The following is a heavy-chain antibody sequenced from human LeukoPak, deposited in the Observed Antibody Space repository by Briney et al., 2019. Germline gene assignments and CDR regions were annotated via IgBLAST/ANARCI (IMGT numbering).Heavy chain of an antibody. CDR2: IYHSGTP. CDR3: TRDRFGGGWFDP. D-gene: IGHD3-10*01. Sequence: SETLSLTCTVSGGALSSGGYYWTWIRQPPGKGLEWIGNIYHSGTPYYNPSLKSRVTLSLDATKNQFSMNLTSVTAADTAVYYCTRDRFGGGWFDPWGQGILVTVSS. CDR1: GGALSSGGYY. J-gene: IGHJ5*02. V-gene: IGHV4-30-2*01.